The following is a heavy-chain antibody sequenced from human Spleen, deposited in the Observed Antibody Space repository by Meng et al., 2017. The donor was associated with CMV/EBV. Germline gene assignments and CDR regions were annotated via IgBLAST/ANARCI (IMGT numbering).Heavy chain of an antibody. J-gene: IGHJ2*01. Sequence: AQLQESGPGLVTPSQDLSLTCTVSGGSISSSNYYWSWIRQPPGKGLEWSGHIYNSGSTYYNPSLKSRITISVDTSKNQFSLKLSSVTAADTAVYYCARGQKGYFNLWGRGALVTVSS. CDR2: IYNSGST. V-gene: IGHV4-30-4*01. CDR1: GGSISSSNYY. CDR3: ARGQKGYFNL.